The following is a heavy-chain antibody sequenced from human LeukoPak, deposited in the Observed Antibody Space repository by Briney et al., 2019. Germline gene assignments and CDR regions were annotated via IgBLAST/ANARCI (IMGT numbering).Heavy chain of an antibody. CDR3: ARHEPVGYYQHGMDV. Sequence: KTSETLSLTCTVSGGPISGYFWSCIRQPPGQGLEFIGYIYYTGATLYNPSLKSRVTISVDTSKNQFSLKLSSVTSADTAVYYCARHEPVGYYQHGMDVWGQGTTVTVSS. CDR1: GGPISGYF. D-gene: IGHD2-15*01. J-gene: IGHJ6*02. V-gene: IGHV4-59*08. CDR2: IYYTGAT.